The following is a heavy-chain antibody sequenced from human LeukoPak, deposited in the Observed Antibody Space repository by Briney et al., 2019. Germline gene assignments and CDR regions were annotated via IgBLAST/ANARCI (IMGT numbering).Heavy chain of an antibody. D-gene: IGHD2-2*01. CDR2: ISGSGGST. Sequence: AGSLRLSCAASGFTFSSYAMSWVRQAPGKGLEWVSAISGSGGSTYYADSEKGRFTISRDNSKNTLYLQMNSLRAEDTAVYYCAKDGYCSSTSCYAMPPSFDYWGQGTLVSVSS. CDR1: GFTFSSYA. V-gene: IGHV3-23*01. CDR3: AKDGYCSSTSCYAMPPSFDY. J-gene: IGHJ4*02.